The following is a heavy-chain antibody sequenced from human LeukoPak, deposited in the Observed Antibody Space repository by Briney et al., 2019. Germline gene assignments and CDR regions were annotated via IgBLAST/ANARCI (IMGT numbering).Heavy chain of an antibody. CDR1: GYTLTELS. CDR3: ATGKVDIPEASDYYYGMDV. D-gene: IGHD5-12*01. Sequence: ASVKVSCKVSGYTLTELSMHWVRQAPGKGLEWMGGFDPEDGETIYAQKFQGRVTMTEDTSTDTAYMELSSLRSEDTAVYYCATGKVDIPEASDYYYGMDVWGQGTTVTVSS. CDR2: FDPEDGET. J-gene: IGHJ6*02. V-gene: IGHV1-24*01.